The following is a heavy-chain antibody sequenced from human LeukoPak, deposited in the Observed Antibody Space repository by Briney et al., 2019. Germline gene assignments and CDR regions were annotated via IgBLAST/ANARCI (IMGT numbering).Heavy chain of an antibody. CDR2: ISGSAGST. Sequence: QAGGSLRLSCAASGFTLSSYAMSWVRQAPGKGLEWVSAISGSAGSTYYADSVKGRFTISRDNSKNTLYLRMNSLRAEDTAVYYCARRAGAYSHPYDYWGQGTLVTVSS. CDR1: GFTLSSYA. D-gene: IGHD4/OR15-4a*01. CDR3: ARRAGAYSHPYDY. J-gene: IGHJ4*02. V-gene: IGHV3-23*01.